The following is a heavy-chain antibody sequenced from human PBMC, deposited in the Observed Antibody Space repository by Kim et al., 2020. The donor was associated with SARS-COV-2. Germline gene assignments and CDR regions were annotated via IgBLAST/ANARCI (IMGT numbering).Heavy chain of an antibody. V-gene: IGHV3-30*18. J-gene: IGHJ2*01. CDR2: ISYNEKNK. Sequence: GGSLRLSCAASGFTFSSYGMHWVRQAPGKGPEWVAVISYNEKNKFYADSVKGRFTISRDNSKNTLFLQMSSLRPDDTAVYYCAKAPQVSTITSPFWYFALWGRGTPGSVSS. CDR1: GFTFSSYG. CDR3: AKAPQVSTITSPFWYFAL. D-gene: IGHD5-12*01.